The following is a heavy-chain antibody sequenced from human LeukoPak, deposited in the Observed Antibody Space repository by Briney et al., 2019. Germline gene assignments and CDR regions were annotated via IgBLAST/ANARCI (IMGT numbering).Heavy chain of an antibody. J-gene: IGHJ4*02. V-gene: IGHV4-38-2*02. CDR2: IYHRGNT. Sequence: SETLSLTCSVSGFSIGTGYSWGWIRQPPGKGLEWIGTIYHRGNTYYNPSRMSRVTISLDTSKNQFSLRLTFVTAADTALYYCAREVESWFGDLLSYFDSWGQGTQVTVSS. CDR1: GFSIGTGYS. CDR3: AREVESWFGDLLSYFDS. D-gene: IGHD3-10*01.